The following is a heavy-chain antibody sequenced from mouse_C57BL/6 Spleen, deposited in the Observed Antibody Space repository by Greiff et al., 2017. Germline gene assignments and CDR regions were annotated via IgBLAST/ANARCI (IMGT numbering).Heavy chain of an antibody. CDR1: GYTFTSYW. CDR3: ASGGKLVPPSSFDY. CDR2: IDPSDSYT. V-gene: IGHV1-69*01. D-gene: IGHD4-1*01. J-gene: IGHJ2*01. Sequence: QVQLQQPGAELVMPGASVKLSCKASGYTFTSYWMHWVKQRPGQGLEWIGEIDPSDSYTNYNQKFKGKSTLTVDKSSSTAYMQHSSLTSEDSAVYYCASGGKLVPPSSFDYWGKGTTLTVSS.